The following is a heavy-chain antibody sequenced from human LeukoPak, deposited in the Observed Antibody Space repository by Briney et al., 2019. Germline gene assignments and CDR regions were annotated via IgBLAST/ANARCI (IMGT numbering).Heavy chain of an antibody. CDR1: GFTFSSYS. Sequence: GGSLRLSCAASGFTFSSYSMNWVRQAPGKGLEWVSYISSSRSTIYYADSVKGRFTISRDNAKNSLYLQMNSLRAEDTAVYYCARFIPQSYYFDYWGQGTLVTVSS. D-gene: IGHD2-21*01. J-gene: IGHJ4*02. CDR3: ARFIPQSYYFDY. V-gene: IGHV3-48*04. CDR2: ISSSRSTI.